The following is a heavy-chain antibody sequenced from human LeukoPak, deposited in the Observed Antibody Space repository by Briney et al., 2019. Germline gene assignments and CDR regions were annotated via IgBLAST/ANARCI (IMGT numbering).Heavy chain of an antibody. CDR1: GYTFTSYA. J-gene: IGHJ6*02. CDR3: ARDGSRKWGYCSGGSCYDYYGMDV. D-gene: IGHD2-15*01. V-gene: IGHV1-3*01. Sequence: ASVKVSCKASGYTFTSYAMHWVRQAPGQRLEWMGWINAGNGNTKYSQKFQGRVTITRDTSTSTVYMEPSSLRSEDTAVYYCARDGSRKWGYCSGGSCYDYYGMDVWGQGTTVTVSS. CDR2: INAGNGNT.